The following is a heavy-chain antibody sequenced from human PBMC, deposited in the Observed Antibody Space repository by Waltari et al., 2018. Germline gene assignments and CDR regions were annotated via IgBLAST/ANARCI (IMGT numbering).Heavy chain of an antibody. CDR2: ISGDNGKT. V-gene: IGHV1-18*01. CDR1: GYTFTSYG. J-gene: IGHJ4*02. Sequence: QVQLVQSGPEVKKPGASVKVSCKASGYTFTSYGISWVRQAPGQGLEWMGWISGDNGKTKSAQMLQGRVTMTTDTSTSTAYMEVRSLTSDDTAVYFCARGYYSDSCGDYWGQGSLVTVSS. CDR3: ARGYYSDSCGDY. D-gene: IGHD3-22*01.